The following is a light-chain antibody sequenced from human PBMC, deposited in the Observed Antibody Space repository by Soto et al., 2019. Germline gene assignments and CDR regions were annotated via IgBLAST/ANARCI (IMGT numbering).Light chain of an antibody. CDR3: CSYTRSSTYV. CDR2: DVS. V-gene: IGLV2-14*01. CDR1: SSDVGGYHY. J-gene: IGLJ1*01. Sequence: QSALTQPASVSGSPGQSITISCTGTSSDVGGYHYVSWYQQHPGKAPKFLIFDVSNRPSGVSNRFSGSKSGNTASLTISGLQAEDEADYYCCSYTRSSTYVFGTGTKLTVL.